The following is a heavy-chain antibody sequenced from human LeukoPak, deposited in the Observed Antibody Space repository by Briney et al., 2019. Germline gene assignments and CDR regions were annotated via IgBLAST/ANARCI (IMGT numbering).Heavy chain of an antibody. V-gene: IGHV3-30*18. CDR3: AKGNFPYYYGMDV. Sequence: PGGSLRLSCAASGFSFSSYEMNWVRQAPGKGLEWVAVTSYDGSNKYSADSVKGRFTISRDNSKNTLYLQLNSLRAEDTAVYYCAKGNFPYYYGMDVWGQGTTVTVSS. CDR2: TSYDGSNK. J-gene: IGHJ6*02. D-gene: IGHD4-23*01. CDR1: GFSFSSYE.